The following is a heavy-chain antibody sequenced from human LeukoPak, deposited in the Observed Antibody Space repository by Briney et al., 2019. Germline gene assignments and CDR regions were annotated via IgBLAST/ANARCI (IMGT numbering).Heavy chain of an antibody. Sequence: GGSLRLSCAASGFTFSSYAMSWVRQAPGKGLEWVSAISGSGGSTYYADSVKGRFTISRDNSKNTLYLQMNSVRAEDTAVYYCAKAPFYYYGSGSHFDYWGQGTLVTVSS. CDR3: AKAPFYYYGSGSHFDY. D-gene: IGHD3-10*01. V-gene: IGHV3-23*01. CDR2: ISGSGGST. J-gene: IGHJ4*02. CDR1: GFTFSSYA.